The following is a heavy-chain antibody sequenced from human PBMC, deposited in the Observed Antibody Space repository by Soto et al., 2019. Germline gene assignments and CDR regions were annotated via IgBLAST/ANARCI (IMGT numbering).Heavy chain of an antibody. CDR2: IYYSGST. CDR3: ARVHIYGTFFDC. V-gene: IGHV4-39*01. J-gene: IGHJ4*02. CDR1: GGSISSSSYH. D-gene: IGHD5-18*01. Sequence: SETLSLTCTVSGGSISSSSYHWVWIRQPPGKGLEWIGSIYYSGSTYYNPSLKSRVTISVDTSKNQFSLRLSSVTAADTALYYCARVHIYGTFFDCWGQGTLVTVSS.